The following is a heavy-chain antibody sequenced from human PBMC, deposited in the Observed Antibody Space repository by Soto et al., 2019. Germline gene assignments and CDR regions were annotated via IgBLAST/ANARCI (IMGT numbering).Heavy chain of an antibody. V-gene: IGHV3-74*01. J-gene: IGHJ6*02. CDR1: GFTFSSYW. D-gene: IGHD3-10*01. Sequence: GGSLRLSCAASGFTFSSYWMHWVRQAPGKGLVWVSRINSDGSSTSYADSVKGRFTISRDNAKNTLYLQMNSLRAEDTAVYYCAKLLLWFGADYYGMDVWGQGTTVTISS. CDR3: AKLLLWFGADYYGMDV. CDR2: INSDGSST.